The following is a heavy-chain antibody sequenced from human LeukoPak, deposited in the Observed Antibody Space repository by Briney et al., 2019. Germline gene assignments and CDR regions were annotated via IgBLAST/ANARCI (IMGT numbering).Heavy chain of an antibody. Sequence: GGSLRLSCAASGFTFSSYAMGWVRQAPGKGLEWVSAISGSGGSTYYADSVEGRFTISRDNSKNTLYLQMNSLRAEDTAVYYCAKETAYCGGDCYSFDYWGQGTLVTVSS. CDR1: GFTFSSYA. CDR3: AKETAYCGGDCYSFDY. D-gene: IGHD2-21*02. CDR2: ISGSGGST. J-gene: IGHJ4*02. V-gene: IGHV3-23*01.